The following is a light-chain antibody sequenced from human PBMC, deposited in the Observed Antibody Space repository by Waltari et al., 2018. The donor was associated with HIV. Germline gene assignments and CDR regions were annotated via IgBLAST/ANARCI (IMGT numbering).Light chain of an antibody. J-gene: IGKJ4*01. CDR1: QTAFYSSNNKNY. Sequence: DIVMTQSPDSLAVSLGERATIKCKTSQTAFYSSNNKNYLSWYQQNAGQPPKLIIYWASSRQSGVPDRFSGGGSGTDFTLTISSLQAEDVAVYFCQQTYTIPPTFGGGTKVEIK. CDR2: WAS. CDR3: QQTYTIPPT. V-gene: IGKV4-1*01.